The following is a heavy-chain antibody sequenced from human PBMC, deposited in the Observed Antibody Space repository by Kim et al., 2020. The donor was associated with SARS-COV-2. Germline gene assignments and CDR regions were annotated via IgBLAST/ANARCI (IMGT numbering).Heavy chain of an antibody. Sequence: GGSLRLSCAASRFTFNNYAMNWVRQAPGKGLEWVAAISGSGDTTYYADSVKGRFSISRDNSKNTLYLQMNSLRVEDTAVYYCAKGYYSGSGSYYGERYWGQGTLVTVSS. V-gene: IGHV3-23*01. CDR1: RFTFNNYA. CDR2: ISGSGDTT. D-gene: IGHD3-10*01. J-gene: IGHJ4*02. CDR3: AKGYYSGSGSYYGERY.